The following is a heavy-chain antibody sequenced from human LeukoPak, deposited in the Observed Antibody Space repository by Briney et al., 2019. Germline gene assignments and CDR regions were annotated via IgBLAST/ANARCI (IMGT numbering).Heavy chain of an antibody. Sequence: SETLSLTCTVSGGSISSDYWNWIRQPPGKGLVWIGYISYSGSTSYSPSLKSRVTISVDTSKNQFSLKLSSVTAADTAVYYCARAKGYTAARLYYFDYWGQGTLVTVSS. CDR3: ARAKGYTAARLYYFDY. D-gene: IGHD6-6*01. CDR2: ISYSGST. J-gene: IGHJ4*02. V-gene: IGHV4-59*01. CDR1: GGSISSDY.